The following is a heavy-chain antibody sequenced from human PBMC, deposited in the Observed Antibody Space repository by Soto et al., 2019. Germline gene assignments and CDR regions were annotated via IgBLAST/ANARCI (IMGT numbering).Heavy chain of an antibody. V-gene: IGHV3-30*18. D-gene: IGHD3-22*01. CDR1: GFTFSSYG. CDR3: ANVRHYYDSSGYYYYYGYYYGMDV. CDR2: ISYDGSNK. J-gene: IGHJ6*02. Sequence: GWSLRLSCAASGFTFSSYGMHWVRQAPGKGLEWVAVISYDGSNKYYADSVKGRFTISRDNSKNTLYLQMNSLRAEDTAVYYWANVRHYYDSSGYYYYYGYYYGMDVWGQGTTGTVS.